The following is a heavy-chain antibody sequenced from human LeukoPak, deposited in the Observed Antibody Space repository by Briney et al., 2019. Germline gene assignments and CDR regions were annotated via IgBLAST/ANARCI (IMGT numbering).Heavy chain of an antibody. CDR3: AKPHTPYCSGGTCYLFDY. CDR2: VSGGGSTT. J-gene: IGHJ4*02. V-gene: IGHV3-23*01. Sequence: GGSLRLSCAASGFTLSSYGMSWVRQAPGKGLEWVSTVSGGGSTTYYADSVKGRLTISRDNSNNTVYLQMNSLRVDDTAVYYCAKPHTPYCSGGTCYLFDYWGQGTLVTVSS. CDR1: GFTLSSYG. D-gene: IGHD2-15*01.